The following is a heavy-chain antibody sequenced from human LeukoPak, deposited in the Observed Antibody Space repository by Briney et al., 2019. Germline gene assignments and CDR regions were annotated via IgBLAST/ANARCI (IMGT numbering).Heavy chain of an antibody. D-gene: IGHD3-22*01. CDR2: ISSSGSTI. Sequence: GGSLRLSCAASGFTFSSYEMNWVRQAPGKGLEWVSYISSSGSTIYYADSVKGRFTISRDNAKNSLYLQMNSLRAVDTAVYYCARDTATYYYDSTPWYFDYWGQGTLVTVSS. V-gene: IGHV3-48*03. CDR1: GFTFSSYE. CDR3: ARDTATYYYDSTPWYFDY. J-gene: IGHJ4*02.